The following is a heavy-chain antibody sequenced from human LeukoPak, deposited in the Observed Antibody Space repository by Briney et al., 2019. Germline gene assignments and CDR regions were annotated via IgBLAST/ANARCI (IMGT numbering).Heavy chain of an antibody. CDR3: ARSLDNWNDYFDY. D-gene: IGHD1-20*01. CDR2: ISYDGSNK. CDR1: GFTFSSYA. V-gene: IGHV3-30*04. J-gene: IGHJ4*02. Sequence: GGSLRLSCAASGFTFSSYAMHWVRQAPGKGLEWVAVISYDGSNKYYADSVKGRFTISRDNSKNTLYLQMNSLRAEDTAVYYCARSLDNWNDYFDYWGQGTLVTVSS.